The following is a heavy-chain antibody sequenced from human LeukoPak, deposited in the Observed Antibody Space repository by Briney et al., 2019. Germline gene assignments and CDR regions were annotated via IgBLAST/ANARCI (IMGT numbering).Heavy chain of an antibody. D-gene: IGHD3-22*01. J-gene: IGHJ4*02. CDR1: GGSISNYY. V-gene: IGHV4-4*07. CDR2: VSTSGST. CDR3: ASLFFDTSGYVDQ. Sequence: SETLSLTCTVSGGSISNYYWSWIRHPAGKGLWWIGRVSTSGSTNYNPSLKSRVTMSTDTSKNQFSLNLSSVPAADTAVYYCASLFFDTSGYVDQWGQGTMVTVSS.